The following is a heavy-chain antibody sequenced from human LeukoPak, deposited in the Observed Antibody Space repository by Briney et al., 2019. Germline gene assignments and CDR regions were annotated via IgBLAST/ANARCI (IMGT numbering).Heavy chain of an antibody. CDR1: GFTFSSYA. V-gene: IGHV3-23*01. J-gene: IGHJ4*02. D-gene: IGHD6-13*01. CDR2: ISSSDGST. CDR3: AKAFHTTSWNNFDY. Sequence: GGSLRLSCAATGFTFSSYAMSRVRQSPGRGLEWVSAISSSDGSTYYADSMKGRFTISRDNSRNTLYLQMNSLRAEDTALYHCAKAFHTTSWNNFDYWGQGTLVTVSS.